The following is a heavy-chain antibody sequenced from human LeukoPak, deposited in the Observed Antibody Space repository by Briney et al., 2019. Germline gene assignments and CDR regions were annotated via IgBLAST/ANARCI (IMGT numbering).Heavy chain of an antibody. Sequence: RASVKVSCKVSGYTLTELSMHWVRQAPGKGLEWMGGFDPEDGETIYAQKFQGRVTMTEDTSTDTAYMELSSLRSEDTAVYYCATDPEQQLPPSFDYWGQGTLVTVSS. D-gene: IGHD6-13*01. CDR3: ATDPEQQLPPSFDY. CDR1: GYTLTELS. J-gene: IGHJ4*02. CDR2: FDPEDGET. V-gene: IGHV1-24*01.